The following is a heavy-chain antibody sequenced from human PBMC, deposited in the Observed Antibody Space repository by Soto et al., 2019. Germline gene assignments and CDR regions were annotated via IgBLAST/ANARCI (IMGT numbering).Heavy chain of an antibody. V-gene: IGHV4-61*01. CDR2: IYYSGSI. CDR1: GDSVSSRNYY. CDR3: ARGYSGSRDYWFDP. J-gene: IGHJ5*02. Sequence: TLSLTCTVSGDSVSSRNYYWSWIRQPPGKGLQWIGYIYYSGSISYNPSLKSRLTISIDTSKNQFSLKLSSATAADTAVYYCARGYSGSRDYWFDPWGQGTLVTVSS. D-gene: IGHD1-26*01.